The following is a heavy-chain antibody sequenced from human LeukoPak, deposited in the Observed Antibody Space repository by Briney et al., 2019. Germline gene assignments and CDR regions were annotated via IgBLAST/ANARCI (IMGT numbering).Heavy chain of an antibody. J-gene: IGHJ4*02. Sequence: GESLKISYKGSGYSFTSYWIGWVRQMPGKGLEWMGIIYPGDSDTRYSPSFQGQVTISADKSISTAYLQWSSLKASDTAMYYCARRSLCSSTSCYEFFDYWGQGTLVTVSS. CDR1: GYSFTSYW. CDR2: IYPGDSDT. D-gene: IGHD2-2*01. V-gene: IGHV5-51*01. CDR3: ARRSLCSSTSCYEFFDY.